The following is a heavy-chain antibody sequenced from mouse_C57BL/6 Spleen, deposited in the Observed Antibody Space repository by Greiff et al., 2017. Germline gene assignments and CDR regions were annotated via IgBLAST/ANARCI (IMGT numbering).Heavy chain of an antibody. V-gene: IGHV14-3*01. D-gene: IGHD2-5*01. CDR3: ATPYYSNPYYFDY. CDR1: GFNIKNTY. Sequence: VQLKQSVAELVRPGASVKLSCTASGFNIKNTYMHWVKQRPEQGLEWIGRIDPANGNTKYAPKFQGKATITADTSSNTAYLQLSSLTSEDTAIYYCATPYYSNPYYFDYWGQGTTLTVSS. J-gene: IGHJ2*01. CDR2: IDPANGNT.